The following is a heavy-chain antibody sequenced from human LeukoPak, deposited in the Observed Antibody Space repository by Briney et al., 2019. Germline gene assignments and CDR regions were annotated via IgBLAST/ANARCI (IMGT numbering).Heavy chain of an antibody. J-gene: IGHJ3*02. CDR1: GYSFTSYW. CDR2: IDPSDSYT. V-gene: IGHV5-10-1*01. D-gene: IGHD3-22*01. CDR3: ARHTYYYDSSGYYGHGDAFDI. Sequence: GASLKISCKGSGYSFTSYWISWVRQMPGKGLEWMGRIDPSDSYTNYSPSFQGHVTISADKSISTAYLQWSSLKASDTAMYYCARHTYYYDSSGYYGHGDAFDIWGQGTMVTVSS.